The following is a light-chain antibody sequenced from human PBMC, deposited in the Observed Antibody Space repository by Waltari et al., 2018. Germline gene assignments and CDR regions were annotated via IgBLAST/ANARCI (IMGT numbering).Light chain of an antibody. CDR3: QQYNRWPPIT. CDR2: DAS. Sequence: EVVMTQSPATLSVFPGDSATLSGRGGQTVSGNLAWYQQRPGQAPRLLSFDASTRAPSVPARFSGSGSGTEFTLTIRSLQSEDSAVYYCQQYNRWPPITFGQGTRLEIK. CDR1: QTVSGN. J-gene: IGKJ5*01. V-gene: IGKV3-15*01.